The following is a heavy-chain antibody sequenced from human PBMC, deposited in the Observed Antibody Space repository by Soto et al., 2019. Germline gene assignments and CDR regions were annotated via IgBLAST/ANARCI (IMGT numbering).Heavy chain of an antibody. CDR1: GFTFGDYT. CDR3: AKGGGGGSRQYHYYGMDV. D-gene: IGHD3-16*01. J-gene: IGHJ6*02. CDR2: INWDGDTT. Sequence: VQLVESGGVVVQPGGSLRLSCAASGFTFGDYTMHWVRQAPGKGLEWVSLINWDGDTTYYADSVKGRFTISRDNSKSLLVLQMNSLRTEGTPLYYCAKGGGGGSRQYHYYGMDVWGQGTTVTVSS. V-gene: IGHV3-43*01.